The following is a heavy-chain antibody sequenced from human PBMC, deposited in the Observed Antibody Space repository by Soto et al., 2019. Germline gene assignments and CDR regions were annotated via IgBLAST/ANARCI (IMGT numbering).Heavy chain of an antibody. Sequence: SETLSLTCAVYGGSFSGYYWSWIRQPPGKGLEWIGEINYSGSTNYNPSLKSRVTISVDTSKNQFSLMLSSVTAADTAVYYCARTYYDFWSGKMGYYYYYMDVWGKGTTVTVSS. V-gene: IGHV4-34*01. CDR1: GGSFSGYY. D-gene: IGHD3-3*01. J-gene: IGHJ6*03. CDR2: INYSGST. CDR3: ARTYYDFWSGKMGYYYYYMDV.